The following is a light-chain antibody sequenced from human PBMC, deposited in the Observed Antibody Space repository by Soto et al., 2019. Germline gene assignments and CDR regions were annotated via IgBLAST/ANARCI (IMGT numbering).Light chain of an antibody. CDR3: LHDYNYPYT. CDR2: GAS. J-gene: IGKJ2*01. Sequence: IQMTQSPCSLCVSIGDIVTRTCRASQGIRNDLGWYQQKSGRAPKLLIFGASTLQSGAPSRFSGSGSGTDFTLTISSLQPEDFATYYCLHDYNYPYTFGQGTKVDI. V-gene: IGKV1-6*01. CDR1: QGIRND.